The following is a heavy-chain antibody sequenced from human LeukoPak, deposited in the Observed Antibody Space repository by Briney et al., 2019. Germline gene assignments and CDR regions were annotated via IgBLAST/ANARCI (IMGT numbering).Heavy chain of an antibody. CDR3: AKDWASSGFPNWFDP. V-gene: IGHV3-30*02. J-gene: IGHJ5*02. D-gene: IGHD6-19*01. CDR2: IRYDGSNK. CDR1: GFTFSSYG. Sequence: PGGSLRLSCAASGFTFSSYGMHWVRQAPGKGLEWVAFIRYDGSNKYYADSVKGRFTISRDNSKNTLYLQMNSLSAEDTAVYYCAKDWASSGFPNWFDPWGQGTLVSVSS.